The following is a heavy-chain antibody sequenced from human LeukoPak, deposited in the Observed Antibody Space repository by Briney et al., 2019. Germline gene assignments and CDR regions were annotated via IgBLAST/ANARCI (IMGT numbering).Heavy chain of an antibody. J-gene: IGHJ3*02. CDR2: IIPIFGTA. CDR1: GGTFSSYA. V-gene: IGHV1-69*13. CDR3: ARDRSDSGSYYPEDAFDI. D-gene: IGHD1-26*01. Sequence: GASVKVSCKASGGTFSSYAISWVRQAPGQGLEWMGGIIPIFGTANYAQKFQGRVTITADESTSTAYMELSSLRSEDTAVYYCARDRSDSGSYYPEDAFDIWGQGTMVTVSS.